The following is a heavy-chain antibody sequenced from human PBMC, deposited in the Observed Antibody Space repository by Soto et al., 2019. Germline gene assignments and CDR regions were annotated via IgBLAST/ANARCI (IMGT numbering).Heavy chain of an antibody. CDR3: TKHPGESIFGVVRD. CDR2: IIPIFGTA. Sequence: VKVSCKGSGGTLSSYAISWVRQAPGQGLEWMGGIIPIFGTANYAQKFQGRVTITADESTSTAYMELSSLRAEDTAVYYCTKHPGESIFGVVRDWGQGTQVTVSS. CDR1: GGTLSSYA. J-gene: IGHJ4*02. D-gene: IGHD3-3*01. V-gene: IGHV1-69*13.